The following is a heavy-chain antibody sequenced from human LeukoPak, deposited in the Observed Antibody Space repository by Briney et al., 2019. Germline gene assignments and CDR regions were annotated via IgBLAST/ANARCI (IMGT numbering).Heavy chain of an antibody. CDR2: ISSSSSYI. Sequence: GGSLRLSCAASGFSFSSYSINWVRQAPGKGLEWVSSISSSSSYIYYADSVKGRFTISRDNAKNSLYLQMNSLRAEDTAVYYCARDYPDYFDYWGQGTLVTVSS. CDR3: ARDYPDYFDY. D-gene: IGHD3-16*02. J-gene: IGHJ4*02. CDR1: GFSFSSYS. V-gene: IGHV3-21*01.